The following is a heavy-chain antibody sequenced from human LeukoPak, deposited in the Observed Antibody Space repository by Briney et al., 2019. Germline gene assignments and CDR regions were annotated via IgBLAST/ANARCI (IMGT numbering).Heavy chain of an antibody. Sequence: GGSLRLSCAASGFTFTSYWMQWVRQAPGKGLVWVSRINIDGSSTTYADSVKGRFTISRDNAKNTLYLQMNSLRAEGTAVYYCAREGDDTSGYYQDYWGQGTLVTVSS. V-gene: IGHV3-74*01. D-gene: IGHD3-22*01. CDR1: GFTFTSYW. J-gene: IGHJ4*02. CDR2: INIDGSST. CDR3: AREGDDTSGYYQDY.